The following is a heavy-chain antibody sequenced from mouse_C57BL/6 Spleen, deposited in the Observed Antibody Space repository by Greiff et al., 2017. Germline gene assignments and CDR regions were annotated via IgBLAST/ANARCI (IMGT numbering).Heavy chain of an antibody. J-gene: IGHJ3*01. CDR3: AKGGDYDAGDWFAY. Sequence: VKLMESGPGLVAPSQSLSITCTVSGFSLTSYGVSWVRQPPGKGLEWLGVIWGDGSTNYHSALISRLSISKDNSKSQVFLKLNSLQTDDTATYYCAKGGDYDAGDWFAYWGQGTLVTVSA. CDR2: IWGDGST. V-gene: IGHV2-3*01. D-gene: IGHD2-4*01. CDR1: GFSLTSYG.